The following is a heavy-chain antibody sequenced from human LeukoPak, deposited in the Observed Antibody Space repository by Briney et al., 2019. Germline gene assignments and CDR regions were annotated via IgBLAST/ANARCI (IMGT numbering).Heavy chain of an antibody. CDR1: GGSISSYY. CDR2: IYYSGST. D-gene: IGHD1-26*01. V-gene: IGHV4-59*08. Sequence: SETLSLTCTVSGGSISSYYWSWIRQPPGKGLEWIGYIYYSGSTNYNPSLKSRVTISVDTSKNQFSLKLGSVTAADTAVYYCARIVGANDYYYYYGMDVWGQGTTVTVSS. CDR3: ARIVGANDYYYYYGMDV. J-gene: IGHJ6*02.